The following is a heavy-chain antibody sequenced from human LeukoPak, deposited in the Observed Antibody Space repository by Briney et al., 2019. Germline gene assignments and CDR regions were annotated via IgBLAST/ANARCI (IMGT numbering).Heavy chain of an antibody. CDR1: GGSISSGGYY. CDR3: ARDLIVVVPAAYYYYYGMDV. CDR2: IYYSGST. V-gene: IGHV4-31*03. J-gene: IGHJ6*02. D-gene: IGHD2-2*01. Sequence: PSETLSLTCTVSGGSISSGGYYWSWFRRPPGKGLEWIGYIYYSGSTYYNPSLKSRVTISVDTSKNQFSLKLSSVTAADTAVYYCARDLIVVVPAAYYYYYGMDVWGQGTTVTVSS.